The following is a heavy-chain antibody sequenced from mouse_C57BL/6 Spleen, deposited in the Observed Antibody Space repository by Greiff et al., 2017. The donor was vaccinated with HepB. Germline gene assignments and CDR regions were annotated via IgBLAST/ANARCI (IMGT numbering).Heavy chain of an antibody. CDR3: ARSGGDSSYYFDY. Sequence: VQLQQPGAELVKPGASVKLSCKASGYTFTSYWMQWVKQRPGQGLEWIGEIDPSDSYTNYNQKFKGKATLTVDTSSSTAYMQLSSLTSEDSAVYYCARSGGDSSYYFDYWGQGTTLTVSS. J-gene: IGHJ2*01. CDR1: GYTFTSYW. CDR2: IDPSDSYT. V-gene: IGHV1-50*01. D-gene: IGHD3-2*01.